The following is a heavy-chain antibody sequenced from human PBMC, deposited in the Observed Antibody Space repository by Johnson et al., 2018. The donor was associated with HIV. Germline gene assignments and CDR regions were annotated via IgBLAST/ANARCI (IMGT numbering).Heavy chain of an antibody. Sequence: VQLVESGGGLVQPGGSLRLSCAASGFSVSSNYMTWVRQPPGKGLEWVGRIKSKTDGGTTDYAATMKGRFTITRDDSKNTLYLQINSLKTEDTAVYYCRLVEAIWYDSSGPSDAFDIWGQGTMVTVSS. J-gene: IGHJ3*02. D-gene: IGHD3-22*01. CDR1: GFSVSSNY. CDR3: RLVEAIWYDSSGPSDAFDI. CDR2: IKSKTDGGTT. V-gene: IGHV3-15*01.